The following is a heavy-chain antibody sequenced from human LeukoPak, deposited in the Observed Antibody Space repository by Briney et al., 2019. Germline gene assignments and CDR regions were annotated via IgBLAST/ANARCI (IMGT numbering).Heavy chain of an antibody. CDR3: ARDLAAGEHFYFDL. D-gene: IGHD7-27*01. V-gene: IGHV3-74*01. CDR1: GFTFSSYW. J-gene: IGHJ2*01. Sequence: GGSLRLSCAASGFTFSSYWIHWVRQAPGKGLVWVSHINSDGSSATYADSVKGRLTISRGNAKNTVYLEMNSLRAEDTAVYYCARDLAAGEHFYFDLWGRGALVTVSS. CDR2: INSDGSSA.